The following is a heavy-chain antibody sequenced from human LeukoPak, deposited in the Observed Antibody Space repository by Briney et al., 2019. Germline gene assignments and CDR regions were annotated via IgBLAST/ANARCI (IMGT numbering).Heavy chain of an antibody. J-gene: IGHJ3*02. Sequence: GGSLRLSCEASGFPFSTFFMAWVRQSSGKGLESVADIKPDGSETYYKGSVEGRFTISRDNADNSLYLQMNSLRAEDTAVYYCARDPGGSGWGAFDIWGQGTMVTVSS. D-gene: IGHD4-23*01. V-gene: IGHV3-7*05. CDR2: IKPDGSET. CDR1: GFPFSTFF. CDR3: ARDPGGSGWGAFDI.